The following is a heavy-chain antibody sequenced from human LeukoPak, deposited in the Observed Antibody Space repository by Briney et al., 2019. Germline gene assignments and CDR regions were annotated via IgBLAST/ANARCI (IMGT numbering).Heavy chain of an antibody. J-gene: IGHJ4*02. CDR1: GFIVSSNY. V-gene: IGHV3-53*01. CDR2: IYTGGST. Sequence: GGSLRLSCAASGFIVSSNYMSWVRQAPGKGLEWVSVIYTGGSTYYADSVKGRFTISRDNSKNTLYLQMNSLRAEDTAVYYCAKVSGFYGDRLTTFDYWGQGTLVTVSS. D-gene: IGHD4-17*01. CDR3: AKVSGFYGDRLTTFDY.